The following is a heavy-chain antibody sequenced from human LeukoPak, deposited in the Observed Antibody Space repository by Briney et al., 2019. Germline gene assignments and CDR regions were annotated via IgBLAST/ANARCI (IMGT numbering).Heavy chain of an antibody. D-gene: IGHD2/OR15-2a*01. CDR2: IRYDGSDK. J-gene: IGHJ4*02. CDR3: AKDHSTWRRSPTDRPWDDY. CDR1: GFIFTDYG. V-gene: IGHV3-30*02. Sequence: GGSLRLSCAASGFIFTDYGMHWVRQTPGKGLEWLTFIRYDGSDKYYADSVKGRFTISRDNSKNTLYLQMNSLRVEDTAVYYCAKDHSTWRRSPTDRPWDDYWGQGTLVTVSS.